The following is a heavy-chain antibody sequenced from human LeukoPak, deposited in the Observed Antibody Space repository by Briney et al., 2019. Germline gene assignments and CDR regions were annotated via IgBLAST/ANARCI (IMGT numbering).Heavy chain of an antibody. J-gene: IGHJ5*02. Sequence: KPSETLSLTCTVSGGSISSYYWSWIRQPPGKGLEWIGYIYYSGSTNYNPSLKSRVTISVDTSKNQFSLKLSSVTAADTAVYYCARHGTAAAGHGNNWFDPWGQGTLVTVSS. CDR1: GGSISSYY. D-gene: IGHD6-13*01. CDR2: IYYSGST. CDR3: ARHGTAAAGHGNNWFDP. V-gene: IGHV4-59*08.